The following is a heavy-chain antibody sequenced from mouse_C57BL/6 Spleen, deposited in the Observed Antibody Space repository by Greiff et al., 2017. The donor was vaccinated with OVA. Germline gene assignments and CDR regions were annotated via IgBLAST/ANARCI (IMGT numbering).Heavy chain of an antibody. CDR1: GFSLTSYG. Sequence: VKLVESGPGLVQPSQSLSITCTVSGFSLTSYGVHWVRQSPGKGLEWLGVIWSGGSTDYNAAFISRLSISKDNSKSQVFFKMNSLQADDTAIYYCASPHYYGSSSWFAYWGQGTLVTVSA. CDR2: IWSGGST. J-gene: IGHJ3*01. D-gene: IGHD1-1*01. V-gene: IGHV2-2*01. CDR3: ASPHYYGSSSWFAY.